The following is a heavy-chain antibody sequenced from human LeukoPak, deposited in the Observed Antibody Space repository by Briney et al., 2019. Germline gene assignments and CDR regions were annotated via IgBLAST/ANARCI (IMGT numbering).Heavy chain of an antibody. Sequence: GGTLRLSCAASGFTFSSYGMSWVRQIPGKGLEWVSSISSSSSYIYYADSVKGRFTISRDNAKNSLYLQMNSLRAEDTAVYYCAKGDYGLFDYWGQGTLVTVSS. J-gene: IGHJ4*02. D-gene: IGHD4-17*01. CDR1: GFTFSSYG. V-gene: IGHV3-21*01. CDR2: ISSSSSYI. CDR3: AKGDYGLFDY.